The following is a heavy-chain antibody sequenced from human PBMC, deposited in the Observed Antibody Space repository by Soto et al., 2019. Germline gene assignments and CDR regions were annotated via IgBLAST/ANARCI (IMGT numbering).Heavy chain of an antibody. Sequence: QVQLVESGGGVVQPGRSLRLSCAASGFTFSSYGMHWVRQAPGKGLEWVAVMAHDGSNKYYADSVKGRFTISRDDSKNTLYLQLTRLRAEQTAVYYCAKGPYFLDLGYCSGGNCYSFDYWGQGSLVTVSS. D-gene: IGHD2-15*01. V-gene: IGHV3-30*18. CDR2: MAHDGSNK. CDR3: AKGPYFLDLGYCSGGNCYSFDY. CDR1: GFTFSSYG. J-gene: IGHJ4*02.